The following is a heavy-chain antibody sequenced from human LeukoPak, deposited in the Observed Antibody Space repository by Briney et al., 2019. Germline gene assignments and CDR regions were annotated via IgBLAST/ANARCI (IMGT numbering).Heavy chain of an antibody. J-gene: IGHJ4*02. Sequence: SETLSLTCAVYGGSFSGYYWSWIRQPPGKGLERIGEINHSGSTNYNPSLKSRVTISVDTSKNQFSLKLSSVTAADTAVYYCARGAVAGHFDYWGQGTLVTVSS. D-gene: IGHD6-19*01. CDR3: ARGAVAGHFDY. CDR2: INHSGST. V-gene: IGHV4-34*01. CDR1: GGSFSGYY.